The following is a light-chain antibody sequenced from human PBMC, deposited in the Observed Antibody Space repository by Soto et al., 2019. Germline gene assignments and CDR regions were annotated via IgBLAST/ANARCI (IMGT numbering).Light chain of an antibody. CDR2: GAS. V-gene: IGKV3-20*01. Sequence: VLTQSPATLSLSPGERATLSCRASLNVNSYLAWYQQKPGQAPRLLIYGASSRATGIPGRFSGSGSGTDFTLTISRLEPEDFAVYYCQQYGRSPFTFGPGTKVDIK. CDR1: LNVNSY. CDR3: QQYGRSPFT. J-gene: IGKJ3*01.